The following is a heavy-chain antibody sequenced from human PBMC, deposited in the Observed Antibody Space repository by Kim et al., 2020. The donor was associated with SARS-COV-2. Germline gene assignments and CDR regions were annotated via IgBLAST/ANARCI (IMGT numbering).Heavy chain of an antibody. Sequence: LKSRVTISVDTSKNQFSLKLGSVTAADTAVYYCARDSDSSGWYTFYGMDVWGQGTTVTVSS. J-gene: IGHJ6*02. V-gene: IGHV4-39*07. D-gene: IGHD6-19*01. CDR3: ARDSDSSGWYTFYGMDV.